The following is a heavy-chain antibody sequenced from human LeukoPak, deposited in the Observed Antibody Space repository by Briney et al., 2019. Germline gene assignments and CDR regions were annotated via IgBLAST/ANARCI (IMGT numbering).Heavy chain of an antibody. Sequence: SVKVSRKASGGTFSSYAISWVRQAPGQGLEWMGRIIPIFGTANYAQKFQGRVTITTDESTSTAYMELSSLRSEDTAVYYCARDRIEYCSGGSCHSHFDYWGQGTLVTVSS. CDR3: ARDRIEYCSGGSCHSHFDY. CDR2: IIPIFGTA. D-gene: IGHD2-15*01. J-gene: IGHJ4*02. CDR1: GGTFSSYA. V-gene: IGHV1-69*05.